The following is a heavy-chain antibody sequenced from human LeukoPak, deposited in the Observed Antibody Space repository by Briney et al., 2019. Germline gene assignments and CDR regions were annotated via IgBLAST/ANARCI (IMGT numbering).Heavy chain of an antibody. Sequence: ASVKVSCKASGYSFTNYEINWVRQATGQGLEWMGWMNPNSGNTGYAQKFQGRVTMTRNTSISTAYMELSSLRSEDTAVYYCARGEVLGWFDPWGQGTLVTVSS. V-gene: IGHV1-8*01. CDR1: GYSFTNYE. CDR2: MNPNSGNT. CDR3: ARGEVLGWFDP. J-gene: IGHJ5*02.